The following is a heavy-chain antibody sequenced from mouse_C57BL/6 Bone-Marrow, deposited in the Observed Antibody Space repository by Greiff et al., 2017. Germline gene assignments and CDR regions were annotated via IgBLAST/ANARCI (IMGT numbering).Heavy chain of an antibody. Sequence: VQLQQPGAELVKPGASVKLSCKASGYTFTSYWMHWVKPRPGKGLEWIGMIHPNSGSTNYNEKFKSKATLTVDNSSSTAYMQHSSLTSEDSAVYYGARSGAVTEAWFAYWGQGTLVTVSA. CDR3: ARSGAVTEAWFAY. CDR2: IHPNSGST. CDR1: GYTFTSYW. J-gene: IGHJ3*01. D-gene: IGHD2-1*01. V-gene: IGHV1-64*01.